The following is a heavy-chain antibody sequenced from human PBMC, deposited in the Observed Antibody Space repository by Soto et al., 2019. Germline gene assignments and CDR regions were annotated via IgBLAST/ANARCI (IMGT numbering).Heavy chain of an antibody. CDR2: ISGSGGST. V-gene: IGHV3-23*01. D-gene: IGHD2-2*01. CDR3: AKPYCSSTSCYVSYYYMDV. Sequence: WGSLRLSCAASGFTFSSYAMSWVRQAPGKGLEWVSAISGSGGSTYYADSVKGRFTISRDNSKNTLYLQMNSLRAEDTAVYYCAKPYCSSTSCYVSYYYMDVWGKGTTVTVSS. CDR1: GFTFSSYA. J-gene: IGHJ6*03.